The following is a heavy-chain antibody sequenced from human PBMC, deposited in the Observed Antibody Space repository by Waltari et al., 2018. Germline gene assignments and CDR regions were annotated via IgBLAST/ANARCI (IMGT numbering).Heavy chain of an antibody. CDR2: IDANSGGT. Sequence: QVQLVQSGSEVQKPGASAKVSCKASGNTFSGYFFHRVRQAPGQGLEWMGWIDANSGGTSYAQQFQGRVTLTRDTSITTAYMDLSSLTSDDTAIYYCARDPPRSFGGYDSWGQGTLVTVSS. J-gene: IGHJ4*02. CDR1: GNTFSGYF. V-gene: IGHV1-2*02. D-gene: IGHD5-12*01. CDR3: ARDPPRSFGGYDS.